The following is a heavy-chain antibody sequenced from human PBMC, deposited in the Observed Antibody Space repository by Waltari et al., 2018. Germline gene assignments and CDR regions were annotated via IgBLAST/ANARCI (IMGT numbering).Heavy chain of an antibody. J-gene: IGHJ6*02. CDR2: IYHSGST. V-gene: IGHV4-38-2*01. CDR1: GYSISSGYS. CDR3: ASRSNYYYYGMDV. D-gene: IGHD3-10*01. Sequence: QVQLQESGPGLVKPSETLSLTCAVSGYSISSGYSWGWIRQPPGKGLEWIGSIYHSGSTYYNPSLKSRVTISVDTSKNQFSLKLSSVTAADTAVYYCASRSNYYYYGMDVWGQGTTVTVSS.